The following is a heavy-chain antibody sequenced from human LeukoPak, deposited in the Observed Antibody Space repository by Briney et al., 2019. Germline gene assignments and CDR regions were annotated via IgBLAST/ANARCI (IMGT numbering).Heavy chain of an antibody. CDR2: IYYSGST. V-gene: IGHV4-59*01. CDR3: ARHYYVLRFDY. Sequence: PSETLSLTCTVSGGSISSYYWSWIRQPPGKGLEWIGYIYYSGSTNYNPSLKSRVTISVDTSKNQFSLKLSSVTAADTAVYYCARHYYVLRFDYWGQGTLVTVSS. J-gene: IGHJ4*02. CDR1: GGSISSYY. D-gene: IGHD3-22*01.